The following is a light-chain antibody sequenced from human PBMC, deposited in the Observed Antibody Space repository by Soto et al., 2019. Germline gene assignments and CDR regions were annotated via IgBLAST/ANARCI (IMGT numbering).Light chain of an antibody. J-gene: IGLJ2*01. V-gene: IGLV6-57*04. CDR2: EDN. Sequence: FMLTQPHSVSESPGKTVTIACTRSSGSIASNYVQWYQQRPGSAPTTVIYEDNQRPSGVPDRFSGSIDSSSNSASLTISGLKTEDEPDYYCQSYDSSNHVVFGGGTKLTVL. CDR3: QSYDSSNHVV. CDR1: SGSIASNY.